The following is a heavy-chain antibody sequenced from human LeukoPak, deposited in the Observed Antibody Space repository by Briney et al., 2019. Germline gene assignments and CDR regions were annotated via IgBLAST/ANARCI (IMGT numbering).Heavy chain of an antibody. CDR2: ISSSSSYI. J-gene: IGHJ3*02. Sequence: GGSLRLSCAASGFTFSSDSMNWVRQGPREGLEWGSSISSSSSYIYYADSVKGRFTISRDNAKNTLYVQMNRLRAEETAVYYSSTGSGHAFDIWGRGTMVTVSS. CDR3: STGSGHAFDI. V-gene: IGHV3-21*01. D-gene: IGHD3-10*01. CDR1: GFTFSSDS.